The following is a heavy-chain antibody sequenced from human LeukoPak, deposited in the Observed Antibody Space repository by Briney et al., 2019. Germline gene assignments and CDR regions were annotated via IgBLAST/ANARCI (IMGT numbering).Heavy chain of an antibody. Sequence: PSETLSLTCTVSGGSISSSSYYWGWIRQPPGKGLEWIGSIYCSGSTYYNPSLKSRVTISVDTSKNQFSLKLSSVTAADTAVYYCARLGDDYGDYVTSSEWGQGTLVTVSS. D-gene: IGHD4-17*01. CDR3: ARLGDDYGDYVTSSE. CDR1: GGSISSSSYY. J-gene: IGHJ4*02. CDR2: IYCSGST. V-gene: IGHV4-39*01.